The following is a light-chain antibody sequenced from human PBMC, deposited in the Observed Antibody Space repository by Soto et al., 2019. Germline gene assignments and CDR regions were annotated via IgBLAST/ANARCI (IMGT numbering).Light chain of an antibody. Sequence: QSALTQPASVSGSPGQSIIISCTGTSSDVGGYNYVSWYQQHPGKAPKLMIYEVSNRPSGVSNRFSGSKSGNTASLTVSGLQAEDEADYYCSSYTTTNTYVFGTGTKVTVL. J-gene: IGLJ1*01. CDR1: SSDVGGYNY. CDR3: SSYTTTNTYV. CDR2: EVS. V-gene: IGLV2-14*01.